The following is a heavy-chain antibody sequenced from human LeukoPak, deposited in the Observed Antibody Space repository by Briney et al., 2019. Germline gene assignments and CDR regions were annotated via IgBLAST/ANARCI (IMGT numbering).Heavy chain of an antibody. CDR2: INHSGTT. CDR3: ARAHPAYNWNDY. J-gene: IGHJ4*02. Sequence: PSETLSLTCAVYGGSFSNYYWTWIRQPPGKGLEWIGEINHSGTTHHNPSLRSRVTISVDTSKNQFSLKLSSVTAADTAVYYCARAHPAYNWNDYWGQGTLVTVSS. V-gene: IGHV4-34*01. CDR1: GGSFSNYY. D-gene: IGHD1-1*01.